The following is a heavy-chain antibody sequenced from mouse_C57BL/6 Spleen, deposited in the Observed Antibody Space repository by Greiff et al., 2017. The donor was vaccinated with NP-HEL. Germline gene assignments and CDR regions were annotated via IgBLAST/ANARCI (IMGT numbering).Heavy chain of an antibody. CDR3: ARMGLRLYYYAMDY. D-gene: IGHD2-4*01. Sequence: QVQLKQPGAELVKPGASVKMSCKASGYTFTSYWITWVKQRPGQGLEWIGVIYPGSGSTNYNEKFQSKATLTVDTSSSTAYMQLSSLTSEDTAVYYCARMGLRLYYYAMDYWGQGTSVTVSS. CDR2: IYPGSGST. CDR1: GYTFTSYW. J-gene: IGHJ4*01. V-gene: IGHV1-55*01.